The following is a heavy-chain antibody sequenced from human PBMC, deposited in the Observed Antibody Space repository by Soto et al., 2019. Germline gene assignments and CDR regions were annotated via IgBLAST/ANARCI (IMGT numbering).Heavy chain of an antibody. J-gene: IGHJ4*02. V-gene: IGHV4-59*01. CDR3: ARGPIGSGWYRTPTHYFDY. Sequence: PSETLSLTCTVSGGSISSYYWSWIRQPPGKGLEWIGYIYYSGSTNYNPSLKSRVTISVDTSKNQFSLKLSSVTAADTAVYYCARGPIGSGWYRTPTHYFDYWGQGTLVTVSS. D-gene: IGHD6-19*01. CDR1: GGSISSYY. CDR2: IYYSGST.